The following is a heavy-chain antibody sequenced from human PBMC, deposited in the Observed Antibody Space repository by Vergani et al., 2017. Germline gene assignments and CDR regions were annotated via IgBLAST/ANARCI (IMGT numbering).Heavy chain of an antibody. Sequence: EVQLVESGGGLVKPGGSLRLSCAASGFTFSSYSMNWVPQAPGEGLEWVSSISSSRSYIYYADSVKGRFTISRDNAKNSLYLQMNRLRAVDTAVYYCARGTDIVVVVAARSTYYFDYWGQGTLVTVSS. CDR3: ARGTDIVVVVAARSTYYFDY. D-gene: IGHD2-15*01. CDR2: ISSSRSYI. CDR1: GFTFSSYS. J-gene: IGHJ4*02. V-gene: IGHV3-21*01.